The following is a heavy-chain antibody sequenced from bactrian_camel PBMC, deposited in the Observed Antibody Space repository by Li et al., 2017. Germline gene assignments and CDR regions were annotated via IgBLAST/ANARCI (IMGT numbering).Heavy chain of an antibody. CDR3: AAAGACYSDSDFADWAPY. V-gene: IGHV3S26*01. J-gene: IGHJ4*01. Sequence: HVQLVESGGGSVQAGGSLRLSCAASGYTYSTYCMDWFRQAPGKEREGVAAIDSDGRTSYADSAKGRFTISKDNAKNTLYLQMNSLKPEDTAMYYCAAAGACYSDSDFADWAPYWGQGTQVTVS. D-gene: IGHD4*01. CDR2: IDSDGRT. CDR1: GYTYSTYC.